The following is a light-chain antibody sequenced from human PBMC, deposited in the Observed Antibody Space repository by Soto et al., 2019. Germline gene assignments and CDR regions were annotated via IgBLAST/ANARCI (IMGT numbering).Light chain of an antibody. CDR3: QQLFMYPPT. V-gene: IGKV1-9*01. J-gene: IGKJ3*01. CDR2: GAS. Sequence: SQLTQSPSSLSASMADRVTITCVASQGIINSLAWYQQKPGKAPKLLIYGASTLQSGVPSRFGGSGSGTDFTLTVSSLQHEDFATDYCQQLFMYPPTVGPGTKVDIK. CDR1: QGIINS.